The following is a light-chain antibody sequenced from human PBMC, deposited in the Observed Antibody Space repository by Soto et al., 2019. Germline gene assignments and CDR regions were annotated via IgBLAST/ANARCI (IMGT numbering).Light chain of an antibody. Sequence: QPVLTQPASVSGSPGQSITISCSGTSSDVGAYDFVSWYQQHPGKVPKLMIFEVSHRPSGVSHRFSGSKSGNMASLTISGLQAEDEADCYCSAYTTSSALVVFGGGTKLTVL. V-gene: IGLV2-14*01. J-gene: IGLJ2*01. CDR3: SAYTTSSALVV. CDR2: EVS. CDR1: SSDVGAYDF.